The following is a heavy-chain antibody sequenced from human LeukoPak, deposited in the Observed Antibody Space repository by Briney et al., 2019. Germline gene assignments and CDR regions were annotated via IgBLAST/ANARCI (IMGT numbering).Heavy chain of an antibody. V-gene: IGHV4-31*03. CDR3: ARDRAMAYCSGGSCYSYYYYYMDV. Sequence: PSQTLSFTCTVSGGSISSGGYYWSWIRQHPGKGLEWIGYIYYIGSTYYNPSLKSRVTISVDTSKNQFSLKLSSVTAADTAVYYCARDRAMAYCSGGSCYSYYYYYMDVWGKGTTVTVSS. CDR2: IYYIGST. D-gene: IGHD2-15*01. CDR1: GGSISSGGYY. J-gene: IGHJ6*03.